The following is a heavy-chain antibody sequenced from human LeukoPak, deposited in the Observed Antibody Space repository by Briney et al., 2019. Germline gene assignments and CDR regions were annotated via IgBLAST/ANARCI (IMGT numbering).Heavy chain of an antibody. V-gene: IGHV2-5*02. D-gene: IGHD3-3*01. CDR3: AHSPFDFWSGYCPYFDY. CDR2: IYWDDDK. J-gene: IGHJ4*02. CDR1: GFSLSTSGVG. Sequence: SGPTLVNPTQTLTLTCTFSGFSLSTSGVGVGWIRQPPGKALEWLALIYWDDDKRYSPSLKSRLTITKDTSKNQVVLTMTNMDPVDTATYYRAHSPFDFWSGYCPYFDYWGQGTLVTVSS.